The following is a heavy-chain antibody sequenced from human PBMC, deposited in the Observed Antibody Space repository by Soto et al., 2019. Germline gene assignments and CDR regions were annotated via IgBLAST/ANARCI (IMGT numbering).Heavy chain of an antibody. Sequence: QVQLVQSGAEVKKPGASVKVSCKASGYTFTSYYMHWVRQAPGQGLEWMGIINPSGGSTSYAQKFQGRVTMTRDTSPRTVYMELSSLRSEDTAVYYCARGAGSRGIAVAVSYFDYWGQGTLVTVSS. D-gene: IGHD6-19*01. J-gene: IGHJ4*02. CDR1: GYTFTSYY. CDR2: INPSGGST. V-gene: IGHV1-46*01. CDR3: ARGAGSRGIAVAVSYFDY.